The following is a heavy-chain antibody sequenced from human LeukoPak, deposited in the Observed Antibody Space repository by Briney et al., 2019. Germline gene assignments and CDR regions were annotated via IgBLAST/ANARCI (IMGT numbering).Heavy chain of an antibody. CDR3: ARDGWLLWFGGYGMDV. CDR1: GYTFTSYA. Sequence: ASVKVSCKASGYTFTSYAMHWVRQAPGQRLEWMGWINAGNGNTKYSQKFQGRVTITRDTSASTAYMELSSLRSEDTAVYYCARDGWLLWFGGYGMDVWGKGTTVTVSS. CDR2: INAGNGNT. J-gene: IGHJ6*04. D-gene: IGHD3-10*01. V-gene: IGHV1-3*01.